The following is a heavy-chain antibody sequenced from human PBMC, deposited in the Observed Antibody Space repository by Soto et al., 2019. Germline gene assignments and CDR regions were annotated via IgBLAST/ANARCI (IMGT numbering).Heavy chain of an antibody. CDR2: IKNKPKSYTT. Sequence: EVQLVESGGGLVQPGGSLRLSCAASGFTFSDHYMDWVRQAPGKGLEWIGRIKNKPKSYTTQNAASVKGRFTISRDDSINSLHLQMESLRADDTAVYYCARYIVATKYLDYWGQGTLVTVSS. J-gene: IGHJ4*02. D-gene: IGHD5-12*01. V-gene: IGHV3-72*01. CDR1: GFTFSDHY. CDR3: ARYIVATKYLDY.